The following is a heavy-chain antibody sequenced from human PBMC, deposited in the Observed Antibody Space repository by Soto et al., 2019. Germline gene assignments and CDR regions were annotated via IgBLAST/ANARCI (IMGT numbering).Heavy chain of an antibody. CDR2: ISSRSNI. CDR3: ARDGYYGSGSYYSELNWFDP. D-gene: IGHD3-10*01. Sequence: GGSLRLSCVGSGFTFSNFSINWVRQAPGKGLEWVSSISSRSNIYYADSVKGRFTISRDNAKNSVSLQMNSLRAEDTAVYYCARDGYYGSGSYYSELNWFDPWGQGTLVTVSS. CDR1: GFTFSNFS. J-gene: IGHJ5*02. V-gene: IGHV3-21*01.